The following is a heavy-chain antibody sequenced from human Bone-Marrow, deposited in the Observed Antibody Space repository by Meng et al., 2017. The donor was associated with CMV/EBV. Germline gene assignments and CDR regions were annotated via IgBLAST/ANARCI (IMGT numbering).Heavy chain of an antibody. J-gene: IGHJ4*02. CDR2: MSFDGTTK. CDR1: GFTFKNYV. D-gene: IGHD6-13*01. V-gene: IGHV3-30-3*01. CDR3: TREADRWGISWYYFDY. Sequence: GESLKISCAASGFTFKNYVMHWVRQAAGKGLEWVASMSFDGTTKYYADSVKCRFTISRDSPKRTHFLQMKSLRSDDSAVYYCTREADRWGISWYYFDYWGQGTQVTVSS.